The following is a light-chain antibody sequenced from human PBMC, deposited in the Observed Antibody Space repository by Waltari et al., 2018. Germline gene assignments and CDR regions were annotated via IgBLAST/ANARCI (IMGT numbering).Light chain of an antibody. V-gene: IGLV1-40*01. J-gene: IGLJ3*02. CDR1: SSNIGAGYD. CDR3: QSYDSSLSGAWV. Sequence: QSVLTHPPSVSGAPGQRVTISCTGSSSNIGAGYDVHWFQQLPGTAPKLLIYGNNNRPSGVPDRFSGSKSGTSASLAISGLQAEDEADYHCQSYDSSLSGAWVFGGGTKLTVL. CDR2: GNN.